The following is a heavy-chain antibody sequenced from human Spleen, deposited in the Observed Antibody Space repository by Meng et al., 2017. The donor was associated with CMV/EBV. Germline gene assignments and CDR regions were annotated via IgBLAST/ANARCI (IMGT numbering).Heavy chain of an antibody. CDR3: ARVPMVRGVIMDYYYYYGMDV. J-gene: IGHJ6*02. Sequence: SETLSLTCTVSGGSISSYYWSWIRQPPGKGLEWIGYIYYSGSTNYNPSLKSRVTISVDTSKNQFSLKLSSVTAADTAVYYCARVPMVRGVIMDYYYYYGMDVWGQGTTVT. CDR2: IYYSGST. V-gene: IGHV4-59*01. CDR1: GGSISSYY. D-gene: IGHD3-10*01.